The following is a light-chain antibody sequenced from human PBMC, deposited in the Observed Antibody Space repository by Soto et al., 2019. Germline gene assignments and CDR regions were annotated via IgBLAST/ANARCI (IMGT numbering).Light chain of an antibody. J-gene: IGLJ1*01. CDR3: SPYTSSSTLSTYV. CDR2: DVS. Sequence: QSALTQPASVSGSPGPSITISCTGTSSDVGGYNYVSWYQHHPGKAPKLMIYDVSNRPSGVSNRFSGSKSGSTASLIISGLQAEDEADYYCSPYTSSSTLSTYVFGTGTKVTVL. CDR1: SSDVGGYNY. V-gene: IGLV2-14*03.